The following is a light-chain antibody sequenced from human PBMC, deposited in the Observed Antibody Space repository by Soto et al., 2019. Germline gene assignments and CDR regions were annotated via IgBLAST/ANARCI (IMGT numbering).Light chain of an antibody. V-gene: IGKV3-11*01. CDR2: DAS. CDR1: QSVSSY. CDR3: QQRSSWLT. Sequence: EIVLTQSPATLSLSPGERATLSCRASQSVSSYLAWYQQKPRQAPRLLIHDASNRATGIPARFSGSGSGTDFELTISSPEAEDFAVYYCQQRSSWLTFGGGTKVEIK. J-gene: IGKJ4*01.